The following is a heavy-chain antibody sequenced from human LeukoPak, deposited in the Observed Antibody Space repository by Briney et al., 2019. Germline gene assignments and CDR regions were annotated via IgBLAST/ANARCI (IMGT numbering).Heavy chain of an antibody. D-gene: IGHD2-2*01. CDR1: GGTFSSYT. J-gene: IGHJ3*02. Sequence: SVKVSCNAAGGTFSSYTISWVRQPPGQGREWRGRIIPIVGIANYAQKFQGRVTITADKSTSTAYMELSSLRSEDTAVYYCASERAYCSSTSCPSIWGQGTMVTVSS. CDR2: IIPIVGIA. CDR3: ASERAYCSSTSCPSI. V-gene: IGHV1-69*02.